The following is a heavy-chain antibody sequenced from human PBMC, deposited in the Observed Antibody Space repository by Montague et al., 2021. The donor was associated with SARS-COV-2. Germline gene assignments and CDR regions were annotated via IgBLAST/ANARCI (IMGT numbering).Heavy chain of an antibody. Sequence: ETLSLTCAVYGGSFSGYYWSWIRQPPGKGLEWIGEINHSGSTNYNPSLKSRVTISVDTSKNQFSLKLSSVTAADTAVYYRARGRGIAARPSEGYFDLWGRGTLVTVSS. CDR1: GGSFSGYY. J-gene: IGHJ2*01. CDR2: INHSGST. D-gene: IGHD6-6*01. CDR3: ARGRGIAARPSEGYFDL. V-gene: IGHV4-34*01.